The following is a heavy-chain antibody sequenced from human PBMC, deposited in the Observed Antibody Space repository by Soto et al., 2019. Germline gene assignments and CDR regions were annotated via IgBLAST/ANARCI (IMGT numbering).Heavy chain of an antibody. Sequence: QVQLVQSGAEVKKPGASVKVSYKASGYTFTSYDINWVRQATGQGLEWMGWMNPNSGNTGYAQKFQGRVTMTRNTSISTAYMELSSLRSEDTAVYYCARGDQYNGNYRHYYGMDVWGQGTTVTVS. J-gene: IGHJ6*02. CDR2: MNPNSGNT. V-gene: IGHV1-8*01. CDR3: ARGDQYNGNYRHYYGMDV. D-gene: IGHD1-7*01. CDR1: GYTFTSYD.